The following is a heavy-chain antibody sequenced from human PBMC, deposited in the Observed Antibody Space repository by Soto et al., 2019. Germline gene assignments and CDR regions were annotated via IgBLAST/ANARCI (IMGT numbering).Heavy chain of an antibody. V-gene: IGHV4-34*01. D-gene: IGHD6-19*01. CDR1: GGSFSGYY. CDR2: INHSGST. CDR3: ARTGYSSGWNAFDI. Sequence: SETLSLTCAVYGGSFSGYYWSWIRQPPGKGLEWIGEINHSGSTNYNPSLKSRVTISVDTSKNQFSLKLSSVTAADTAVYYCARTGYSSGWNAFDIWGQGTMVTVSS. J-gene: IGHJ3*02.